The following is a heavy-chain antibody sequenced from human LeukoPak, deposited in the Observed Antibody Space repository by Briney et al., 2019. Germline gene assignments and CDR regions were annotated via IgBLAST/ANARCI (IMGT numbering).Heavy chain of an antibody. D-gene: IGHD3-22*01. CDR3: ARSYYDSSGYYWGEYFQH. CDR2: IYHSGST. CDR1: GGSISSGGYS. J-gene: IGHJ1*01. V-gene: IGHV4-30-2*02. Sequence: SETLSLTCAVSGGSISSGGYSWSWIRQPPGKGLEWIGYIYHSGSTYYNPSLKSRVTISVDTSKNQFSLKLSSVTAADTAVYYCARSYYDSSGYYWGEYFQHWGQGTLVTVSS.